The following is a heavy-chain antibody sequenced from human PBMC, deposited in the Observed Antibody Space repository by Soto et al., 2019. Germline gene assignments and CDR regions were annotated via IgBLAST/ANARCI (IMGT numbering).Heavy chain of an antibody. V-gene: IGHV3-7*03. CDR2: MNPDGGET. D-gene: IGHD6-19*01. CDR3: AKDQQSIAVAPDY. CDR1: GFTFSDYW. Sequence: PGGSLRLSCVASGFTFSDYWMTWVRQAPGRGLEWVGHMNPDGGETYYVDSVKGRFTLSRDNAKNTLYLQMNSLRAEDTAVYYCAKDQQSIAVAPDYWGQGTLVTVS. J-gene: IGHJ4*02.